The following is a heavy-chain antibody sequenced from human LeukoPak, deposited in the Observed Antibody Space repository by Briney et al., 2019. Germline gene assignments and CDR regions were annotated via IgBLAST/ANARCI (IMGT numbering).Heavy chain of an antibody. CDR1: GFTFSSYD. V-gene: IGHV3-13*01. Sequence: PGGSLRLSCAASGFTFSSYDMHWVRQATGKGLEWVSAIGTAGDTYYPGSVKGRFTISRENAKNSLYLQMNSLRAGDTAVYYCARGLAAAASYGMDVWGQGTTVTVSS. D-gene: IGHD6-13*01. CDR3: ARGLAAAASYGMDV. J-gene: IGHJ6*02. CDR2: IGTAGDT.